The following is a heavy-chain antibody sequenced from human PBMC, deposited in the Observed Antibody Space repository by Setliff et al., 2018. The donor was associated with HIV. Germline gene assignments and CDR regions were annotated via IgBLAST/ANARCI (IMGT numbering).Heavy chain of an antibody. V-gene: IGHV1-69*05. J-gene: IGHJ4*02. CDR2: IIPLFGTA. D-gene: IGHD2-8*01. Sequence: SVKVSCKTSGDAFNSNAISWVRQAPGQGLEWMGGIIPLFGTANYAQKFQGRVTMTTDELMTTAYLELSSLRSEDTAVYYCASGSGYCKNGVCYIGVHRTPDKYYFDSWGQGALVTVSS. CDR1: GDAFNSNA. CDR3: ASGSGYCKNGVCYIGVHRTPDKYYFDS.